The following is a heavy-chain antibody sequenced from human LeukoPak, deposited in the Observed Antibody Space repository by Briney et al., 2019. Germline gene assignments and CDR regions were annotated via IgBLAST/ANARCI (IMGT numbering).Heavy chain of an antibody. CDR2: IWYDGSNK. V-gene: IGHV3-33*06. J-gene: IGHJ4*02. CDR3: AKDRNPTIFGLSADY. D-gene: IGHD3-3*01. Sequence: GRSLRLSCAASGFTFSSYDMHWVRQAPGKGLEWVAVIWYDGSNKYYADSVKGRFTISRDNSKNTLYLQMNSLRAEDTAVYYCAKDRNPTIFGLSADYWGQGTLVTVSS. CDR1: GFTFSSYD.